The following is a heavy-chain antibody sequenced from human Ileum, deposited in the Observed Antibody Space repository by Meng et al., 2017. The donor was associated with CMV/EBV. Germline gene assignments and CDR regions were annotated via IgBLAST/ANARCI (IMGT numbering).Heavy chain of an antibody. J-gene: IGHJ2*01. Sequence: CAVYGWSFSGYSWSWIRQPPGKGLEWIGEINHSGSTNYNPSLKSRVTISVDTSKNQFSLKLSSVTAADTAVYYCARLKQLVRWYFDLWGRGTLVTVSS. V-gene: IGHV4-34*01. CDR1: GWSFSGYS. D-gene: IGHD6-6*01. CDR3: ARLKQLVRWYFDL. CDR2: INHSGST.